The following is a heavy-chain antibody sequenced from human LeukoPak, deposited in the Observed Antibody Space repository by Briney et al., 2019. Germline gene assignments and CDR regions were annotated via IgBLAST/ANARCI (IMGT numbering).Heavy chain of an antibody. Sequence: QPGGSLRLSCAASGFTFSSYAMSWVRQAPGKGLEWVANIKQDGSEKYYVDSVKGRFTISRDNAKNSLYLQMNSLRAEDTAVYYCARDSPGYSGYVLDYWGQGTLVTVSS. D-gene: IGHD5-12*01. CDR2: IKQDGSEK. CDR1: GFTFSSYA. V-gene: IGHV3-7*01. CDR3: ARDSPGYSGYVLDY. J-gene: IGHJ4*02.